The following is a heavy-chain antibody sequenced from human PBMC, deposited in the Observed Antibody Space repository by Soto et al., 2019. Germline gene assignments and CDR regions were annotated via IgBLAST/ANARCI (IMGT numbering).Heavy chain of an antibody. CDR1: GGSISSSSYY. CDR2: IYYSGST. V-gene: IGHV4-39*01. CDR3: ARLQNWFDP. Sequence: SETLSLTCTVSGGSISSSSYYWGWIRQPPGKGLEWIGSIYYSGSTYYNPSLKSRVTISVDTSKNQFSLKLSSVTAADTAVYYCARLQNWFDPWGQGTLVTVSS. J-gene: IGHJ5*02. D-gene: IGHD1-1*01.